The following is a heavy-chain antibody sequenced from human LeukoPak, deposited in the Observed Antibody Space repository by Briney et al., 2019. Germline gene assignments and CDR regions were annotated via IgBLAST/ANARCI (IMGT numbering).Heavy chain of an antibody. CDR1: GFTFSSYA. D-gene: IGHD6-13*01. V-gene: IGHV4-38-2*01. Sequence: GSLRLSCAASGFTFSSYAMSWVRQPPGKGLEWIGSIYYSGSTYYNPSLKSRVTISVDTSKNQFSPKLSSVTAADTAVYYCASSTGYSSSWYGFDYWGQGTLVTVSS. J-gene: IGHJ4*02. CDR2: IYYSGST. CDR3: ASSTGYSSSWYGFDY.